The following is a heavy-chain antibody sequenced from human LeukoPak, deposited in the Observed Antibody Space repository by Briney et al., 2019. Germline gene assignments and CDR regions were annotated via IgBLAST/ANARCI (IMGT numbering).Heavy chain of an antibody. D-gene: IGHD3-9*01. V-gene: IGHV1-46*01. CDR3: AGPGILTGYSTGYYYYYMDV. Sequence: ASVKVACKASGYTFTSYYMHWVRQAPGQGLEWMGIINPSGGSTSYAQKFQGRVTMTRDMSTSTAYMELSSLRSEDTAVYYCAGPGILTGYSTGYYYYYMDVWGKGTTVTVSS. CDR2: INPSGGST. J-gene: IGHJ6*03. CDR1: GYTFTSYY.